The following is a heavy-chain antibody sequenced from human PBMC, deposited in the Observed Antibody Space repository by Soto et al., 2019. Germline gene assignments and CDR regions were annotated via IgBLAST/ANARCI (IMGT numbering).Heavy chain of an antibody. J-gene: IGHJ5*02. CDR2: IYSSEDT. Sequence: SGTLSLTCSVCGGCVSSDEDSWGWIRRSPGEGLEWIGTIYSSEDTHYNPSLLSRVTISVDTSMSEFSLRLRSVTAADTAVYYCAKLPWADYGGIFDPWGQGTLVTVSS. V-gene: IGHV4-39*07. CDR3: AKLPWADYGGIFDP. CDR1: GGCVSSDEDS. D-gene: IGHD4-17*01.